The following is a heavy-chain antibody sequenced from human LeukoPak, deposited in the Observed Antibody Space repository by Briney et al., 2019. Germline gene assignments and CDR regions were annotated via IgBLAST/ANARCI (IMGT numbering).Heavy chain of an antibody. V-gene: IGHV4-39*07. Sequence: PSETLSLTCTVSGGSIGSSSYYWGWIRQPPGKGLEWIGNIYYSGSTNYNPSLKSRVTISVDTSKNQFSLKLSSVTAADTAVYYCASFSMVRGVMFDYWGQGTLVTVSS. CDR1: GGSIGSSSYY. D-gene: IGHD3-10*01. CDR3: ASFSMVRGVMFDY. J-gene: IGHJ4*02. CDR2: IYYSGST.